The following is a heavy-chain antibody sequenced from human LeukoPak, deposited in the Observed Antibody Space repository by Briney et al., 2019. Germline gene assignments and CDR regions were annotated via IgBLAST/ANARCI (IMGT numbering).Heavy chain of an antibody. D-gene: IGHD3-22*01. J-gene: IGHJ3*01. CDR1: GGSIKSNNW. Sequence: PSGTLSLTCAVSGGSIKSNNWWSWVRQPPGKGLEWIGEIYHSGSTNYNPSLESRVTVSVDKSKNQFSLDLSSVPAADTAVYYCARAMGTYYYDSSGYLASWGQGTMVTVSS. V-gene: IGHV4-4*02. CDR2: IYHSGST. CDR3: ARAMGTYYYDSSGYLAS.